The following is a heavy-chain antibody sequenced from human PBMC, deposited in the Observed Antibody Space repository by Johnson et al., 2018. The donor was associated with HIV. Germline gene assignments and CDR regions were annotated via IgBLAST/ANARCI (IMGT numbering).Heavy chain of an antibody. Sequence: VQLVESGGGLIQPGGSLRLSCAASGFTVSSNYMSWVRQAPGKGLEWVSAISGSGGSTYYADSVKGRFTISRDNSKNTLYLQMNSLRAEDTAVYYCARVDYDSSGYYLYAFDIWGQGTMVTVSS. D-gene: IGHD3-22*01. V-gene: IGHV3-66*03. J-gene: IGHJ3*02. CDR2: SGSGGST. CDR1: GFTVSSNY. CDR3: ARVDYDSSGYYLYAFDI.